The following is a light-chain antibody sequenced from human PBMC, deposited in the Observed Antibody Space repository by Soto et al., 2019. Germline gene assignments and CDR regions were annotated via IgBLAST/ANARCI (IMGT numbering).Light chain of an antibody. Sequence: EIVLTQAPGTLCLCPGDRASLXCRASQSVTSNLAWYQQKTGKAPRPLIFGQSNRATGIQERLSGSGSGKEFTLNISSLQSKDFAVYYCKQYNNWHPLTFGGGTKVDIK. CDR1: QSVTSN. CDR3: KQYNNWHPLT. J-gene: IGKJ4*01. CDR2: GQS. V-gene: IGKV3D-15*01.